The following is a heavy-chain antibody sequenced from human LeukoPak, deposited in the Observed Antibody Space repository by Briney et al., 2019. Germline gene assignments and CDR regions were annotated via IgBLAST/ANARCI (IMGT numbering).Heavy chain of an antibody. J-gene: IGHJ6*02. CDR2: IYHCGST. CDR1: GGSISTYY. V-gene: IGHV4-59*12. CDR3: ARGKGLTGIAARRTYYYGMDV. D-gene: IGHD6-6*01. Sequence: SETLSLTCTVSGGSISTYYWNWIRQPPGKGLEWIGYIYHCGSTNYNPSLQSRVTISVDTSKNQFSLKLSSVTAADTAVYYCARGKGLTGIAARRTYYYGMDVWGQGTTVTVSS.